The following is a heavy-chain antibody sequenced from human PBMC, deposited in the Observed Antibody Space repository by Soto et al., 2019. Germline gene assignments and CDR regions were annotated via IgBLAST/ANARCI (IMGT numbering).Heavy chain of an antibody. Sequence: AQLRESGPGLVKPSETLSLSCTVSGGSISGSYWSWVRQPAGQGWEWIGRIYSSRSYNYNPSLNSRLTMSLDTSKYQFSLELRSVTAADTAIYYCARLYTVTTDYYFGMDVWGQGTTGTVSS. J-gene: IGHJ6*02. V-gene: IGHV4-4*07. CDR3: ARLYTVTTDYYFGMDV. CDR1: GGSISGSY. D-gene: IGHD4-17*01. CDR2: IYSSRSY.